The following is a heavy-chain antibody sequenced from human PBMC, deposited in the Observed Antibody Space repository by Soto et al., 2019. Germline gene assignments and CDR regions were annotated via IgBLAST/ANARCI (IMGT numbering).Heavy chain of an antibody. D-gene: IGHD5-18*01. Sequence: EVQLVESGGRLVQPGRSLRLSCVGTGLNFDDFAMHWVRQAPGKGLEWVSGITWNSRVLAYADSVKGRFTISRDNAKNSLYLQMDSLRTEDTAFYYCAKELGGYSYGYELDHWGQGTLVAVSS. CDR3: AKELGGYSYGYELDH. V-gene: IGHV3-9*01. CDR1: GLNFDDFA. CDR2: ITWNSRVL. J-gene: IGHJ4*02.